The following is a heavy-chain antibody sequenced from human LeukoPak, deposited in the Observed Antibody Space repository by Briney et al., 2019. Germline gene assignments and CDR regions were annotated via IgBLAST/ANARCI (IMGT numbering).Heavy chain of an antibody. CDR1: GFNFSSYS. CDR2: ISSSSSFR. J-gene: IGHJ4*02. V-gene: IGHV3-21*01. CDR3: ARESSGYFY. D-gene: IGHD3-22*01. Sequence: SGGSLRLSCAASGFNFSSYSMNWVRQAPGKGLEWVSSISSSSSFRYYADSVKGRFTISRDNAKNSLYLQMNSLRAEDTAVYYCARESSGYFYWGQGTLVTVSS.